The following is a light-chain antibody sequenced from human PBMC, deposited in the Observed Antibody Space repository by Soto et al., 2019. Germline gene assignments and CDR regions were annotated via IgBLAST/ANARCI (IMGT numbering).Light chain of an antibody. CDR1: SSNIGNNY. V-gene: IGLV1-51*01. Sequence: QSALTQPPSVSAAPGQKVTISCSGSSSNIGNNYVSWYQHLPGTAPKLLIYYNNERPSGIPDRFSGSKSGTSATLGITGLQTGDEADYYCGTWDTSLSAVVFGGGTKLTVL. CDR3: GTWDTSLSAVV. J-gene: IGLJ2*01. CDR2: YNN.